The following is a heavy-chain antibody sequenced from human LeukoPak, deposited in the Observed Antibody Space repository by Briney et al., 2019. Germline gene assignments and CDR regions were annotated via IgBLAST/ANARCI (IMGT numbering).Heavy chain of an antibody. CDR1: GFTFSDYW. CDR2: IKQDGSEK. V-gene: IGHV3-7*03. CDR3: ARDSSRVGATGGSDY. Sequence: PGGSLRLSCVASGFTFSDYWMSWVRQAPGKGLEWVANIKQDGSEKNYVDSVKGRSTISRDNAKNSLYLQLSSLRADDTAVYYCARDSSRVGATGGSDYWGQGTLVTVSS. D-gene: IGHD1-26*01. J-gene: IGHJ4*02.